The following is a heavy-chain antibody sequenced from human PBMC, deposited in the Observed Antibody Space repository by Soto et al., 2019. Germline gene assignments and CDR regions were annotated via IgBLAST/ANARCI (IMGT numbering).Heavy chain of an antibody. CDR3: ARGQIAAAYWFDP. Sequence: PSETLSLTXTVSGGSISSYYWRWIRQPPGKGLEWIGYIYYSGSTNYNPSLKSRVTISVDTSKNQFSLKLSSVTAADTAVYYCARGQIAAAYWFDPWGQGTLVTVSS. D-gene: IGHD6-13*01. J-gene: IGHJ5*02. V-gene: IGHV4-59*01. CDR2: IYYSGST. CDR1: GGSISSYY.